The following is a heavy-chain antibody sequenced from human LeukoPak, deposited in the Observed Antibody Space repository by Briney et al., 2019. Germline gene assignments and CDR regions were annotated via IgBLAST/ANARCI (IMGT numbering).Heavy chain of an antibody. V-gene: IGHV3-23*01. CDR2: ISGSGSDT. D-gene: IGHD7-27*01. CDR3: AKDPWGSRGYFDY. CDR1: GFTFSRNA. J-gene: IGHJ4*02. Sequence: GGSLRLSCAASGFTFSRNAMIWVRQAPGKGLERISAISGSGSDTYYADSVKGRFTIFRDNSKNTVYLRMNSLRAEDTAVYYCAKDPWGSRGYFDYWGQGTLATVSS.